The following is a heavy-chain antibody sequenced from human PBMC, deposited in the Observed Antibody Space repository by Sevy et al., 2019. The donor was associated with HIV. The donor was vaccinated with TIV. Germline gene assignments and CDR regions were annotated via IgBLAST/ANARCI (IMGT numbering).Heavy chain of an antibody. Sequence: GGSLRLSCAASGFAFTNYYAMHWVRQAPGKGLEWVSLISYDGSDKYYADSVKVRFTISRDNFENTLYLQMNSLTTEDTAVYYCARPRANYVDHYFFYAMDVWGQGTTVTVSS. J-gene: IGHJ6*02. V-gene: IGHV3-30-3*01. D-gene: IGHD4-17*01. CDR2: ISYDGSDK. CDR3: ARPRANYVDHYFFYAMDV. CDR1: GFAFTNYYA.